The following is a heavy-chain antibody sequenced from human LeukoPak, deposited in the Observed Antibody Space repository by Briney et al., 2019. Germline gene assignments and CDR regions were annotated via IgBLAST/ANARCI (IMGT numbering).Heavy chain of an antibody. CDR2: IYHRGST. J-gene: IGHJ4*02. CDR3: ARAGGVVGAAPGSGDFDL. D-gene: IGHD1-26*01. V-gene: IGHV4-4*02. Sequence: ASETLSLTCVVSGGSMSSFTWWSWVRQSPGKGLEWIGEIYHRGSTNYNSSLKSRVTISVDKSKNQFSLNLSSVTAADTAVYYCARAGGVVGAAPGSGDFDLWGQGTLVTVSS. CDR1: GGSMSSFTW.